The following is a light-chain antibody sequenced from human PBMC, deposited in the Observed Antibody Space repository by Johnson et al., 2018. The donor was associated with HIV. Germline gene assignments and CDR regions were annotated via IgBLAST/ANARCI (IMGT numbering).Light chain of an antibody. V-gene: IGLV1-51*02. CDR3: GTWDSSLSASYV. J-gene: IGLJ1*01. CDR2: ENN. CDR1: NSNIGNNY. Sequence: QSVLTQPPSVSAAPGQKVTISCSGSNSNIGNNYVSWYQHLPGTATKLLIYENNKRPSGIPDRFSGSKSGTSATLGITGLQTGDEADYYCGTWDSSLSASYVFGTGTKVTVL.